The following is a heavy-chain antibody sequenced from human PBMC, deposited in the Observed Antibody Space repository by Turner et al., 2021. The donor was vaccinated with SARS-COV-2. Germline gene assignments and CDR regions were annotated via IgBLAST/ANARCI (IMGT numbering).Heavy chain of an antibody. CDR3: AKTHGAAAGTFDY. CDR1: GFTFRSYA. V-gene: IGHV3-23*01. J-gene: IGHJ4*02. D-gene: IGHD6-13*01. CDR2: ISGSGGRT. Sequence: EVKLLESGGGLVQPGGSLRLSCAASGFTFRSYAVSWVRQAPGKGLEWVSAISGSGGRTYYADSVKGRFTISRDNSKNTLYLQMNSLRAEDTAVYYCAKTHGAAAGTFDYWGQGTLVTVSS.